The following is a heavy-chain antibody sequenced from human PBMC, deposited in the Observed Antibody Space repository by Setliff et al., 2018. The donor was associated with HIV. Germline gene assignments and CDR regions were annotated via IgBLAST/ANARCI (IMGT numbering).Heavy chain of an antibody. CDR1: GFSFSDYG. J-gene: IGHJ4*02. Sequence: GGSLRLSCVASGFSFSDYGMYWVRQAPGKGLEWLAFIRYDGNNEYYADSVTGRFTISRDNTKNTLYLQMNSLRVEDTAIYYCTKGVQRLRPYYFDSWGQGILVTVSS. V-gene: IGHV3-30*02. CDR3: TKGVQRLRPYYFDS. D-gene: IGHD4-17*01. CDR2: IRYDGNNE.